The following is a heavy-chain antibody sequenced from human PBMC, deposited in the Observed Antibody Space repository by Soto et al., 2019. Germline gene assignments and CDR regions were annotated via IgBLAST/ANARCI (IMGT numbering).Heavy chain of an antibody. CDR2: INPSDRTT. V-gene: IGHV1-46*01. CDR3: ASAPTMRGAYVDY. J-gene: IGHJ4*02. Sequence: QVQLVQSGAEVKKPGASVKVSCKTSGYSFTSYYIHWVRQAPRQGLEWMGIINPSDRTTYYAQKFQGRVTMTSDTSTSTVYMELSSLRSEDPAVYYCASAPTMRGAYVDYWGQGALVTVSS. CDR1: GYSFTSYY.